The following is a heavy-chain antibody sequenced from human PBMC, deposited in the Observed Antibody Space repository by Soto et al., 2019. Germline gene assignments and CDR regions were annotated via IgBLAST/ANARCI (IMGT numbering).Heavy chain of an antibody. CDR1: GESISGSSYY. J-gene: IGHJ4*02. CDR3: ARQRTTVVTQAYFAH. Sequence: SETLSLTCIVSGESISGSSYYWGWIRQPPGKGLEWIGSIYYSGRTYYNPSFKSRVTISIDPSKNQCSLNLSSVTATDTAVYSCARQRTTVVTQAYFAHWGQGALVTVSS. CDR2: IYYSGRT. V-gene: IGHV4-39*01. D-gene: IGHD2-21*02.